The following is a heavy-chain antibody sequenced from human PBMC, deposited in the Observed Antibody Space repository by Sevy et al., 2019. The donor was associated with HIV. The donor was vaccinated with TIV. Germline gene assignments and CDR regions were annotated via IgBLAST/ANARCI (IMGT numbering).Heavy chain of an antibody. CDR3: TNRGVVIITGFDY. Sequence: GGSLRLSCAAAGFIFNSHAMSWVRQAPGKGLEWVSTISGSGGYKYYADSVKGRFTISRDNSKNTVDLQMNSLRAEDTALYYCTNRGVVIITGFDYWGQGTLVTVSS. J-gene: IGHJ4*02. CDR2: ISGSGGYK. CDR1: GFIFNSHA. D-gene: IGHD1-20*01. V-gene: IGHV3-23*01.